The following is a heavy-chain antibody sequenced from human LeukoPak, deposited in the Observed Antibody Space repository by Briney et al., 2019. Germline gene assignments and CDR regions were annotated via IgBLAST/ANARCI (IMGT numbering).Heavy chain of an antibody. D-gene: IGHD3-22*01. CDR2: IIPIFGTA. CDR1: GGTFSSYA. Sequence: SVKVSCKASGGTFSSYAISWVRQAPGQGLEWMGRIIPIFGTANYAQKFQGRVTITTDESTSTAYMELSSLRSEDTAVYYCARDQDDSSGYYWEVAFDIWGQGTMGTVSS. J-gene: IGHJ3*02. CDR3: ARDQDDSSGYYWEVAFDI. V-gene: IGHV1-69*05.